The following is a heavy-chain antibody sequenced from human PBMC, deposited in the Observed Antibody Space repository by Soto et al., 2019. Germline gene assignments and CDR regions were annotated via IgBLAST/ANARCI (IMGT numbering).Heavy chain of an antibody. V-gene: IGHV3-7*03. CDR3: ARDSLGYYYDSSGFLY. CDR1: GFTFSSYW. J-gene: IGHJ4*02. Sequence: GGSLRLSCAASGFTFSSYWMGWVRQAPGKGLEWVANIKQDGSEKYYVDSVKGRFTIFRDNAKNSLHLQMNSLRAEDTAVYYCARDSLGYYYDSSGFLYWGQGTLVTVSS. CDR2: IKQDGSEK. D-gene: IGHD3-22*01.